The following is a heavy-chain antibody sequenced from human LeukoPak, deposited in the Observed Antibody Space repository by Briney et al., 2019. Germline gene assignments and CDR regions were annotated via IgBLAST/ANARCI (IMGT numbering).Heavy chain of an antibody. V-gene: IGHV1-24*01. CDR1: GYALTELS. D-gene: IGHD6-13*01. J-gene: IGHJ1*01. Sequence: ASVKDSCKVSGYALTELSMHWVRQAPGKGLEWMGGFDPEDGETIYAQKFQGRVTMTEDTSTDTAYMELSSLRSEDTAVYYCARDTPSDSSSWFHRAEYFQHWGQGTLVTVSS. CDR3: ARDTPSDSSSWFHRAEYFQH. CDR2: FDPEDGET.